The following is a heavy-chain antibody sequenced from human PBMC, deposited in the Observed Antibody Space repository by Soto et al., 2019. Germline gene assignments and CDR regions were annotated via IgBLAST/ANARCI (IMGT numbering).Heavy chain of an antibody. J-gene: IGHJ5*02. CDR3: ARDIMAP. V-gene: IGHV1-8*01. CDR2: MSPDSGDT. CDR1: GYTISSYD. D-gene: IGHD5-12*01. Sequence: QVQLVQSGAEVKKPGASVKVSCKASGYTISSYDINWVRQATGQGLEWMGWMSPDSGDTGYAPSFQGRVAMTRNIPINTAYLELSSLTPEDTGVYYCARDIMAPWGQGTLVTVSS.